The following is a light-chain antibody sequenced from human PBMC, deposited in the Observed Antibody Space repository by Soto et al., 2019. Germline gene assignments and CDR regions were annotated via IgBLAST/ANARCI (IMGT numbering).Light chain of an antibody. CDR3: QQLNSYPRT. V-gene: IGKV1-9*01. Sequence: IPLTQSPSSLSASVGDRVTITCRASQGISSYLAWYQQKPGKAPKLLTYAASTLQSGVPSRFSGIGTGTDFTITISSLQPEEFATYYDQQLNSYPRTFGQGTKVEIK. J-gene: IGKJ1*01. CDR1: QGISSY. CDR2: AAS.